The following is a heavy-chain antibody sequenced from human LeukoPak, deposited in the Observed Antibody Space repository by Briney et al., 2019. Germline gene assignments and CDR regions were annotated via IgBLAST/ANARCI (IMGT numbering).Heavy chain of an antibody. Sequence: SETLSLTCTVSGGSISSATYYWNWIRQPAGKGLEWIGRIYTSGSTNYNPSLKSRVTISVDTSKNQFSLKLTSVTAADTAVYYCARDLGTYYYDSSGSAREYYFDYWGQGTLVTVSS. D-gene: IGHD3-22*01. CDR1: GGSISSATYY. J-gene: IGHJ4*02. CDR2: IYTSGST. V-gene: IGHV4-61*02. CDR3: ARDLGTYYYDSSGSAREYYFDY.